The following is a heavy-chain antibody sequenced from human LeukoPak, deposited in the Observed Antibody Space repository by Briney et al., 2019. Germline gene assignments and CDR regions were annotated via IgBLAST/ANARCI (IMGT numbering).Heavy chain of an antibody. CDR1: GFTFSSYR. CDR3: ARAGSSWYYFDY. J-gene: IGHJ4*02. Sequence: KPGGSLRLSCAASGFTFSSYRMNWVRQAPGKGLVWVSSISSSSSYIYYADSVKGRFTISRDNAKNSLYLQMSSLRAEDTAVYYCARAGSSWYYFDYWGQGTLVTVSS. D-gene: IGHD6-13*01. CDR2: ISSSSSYI. V-gene: IGHV3-21*01.